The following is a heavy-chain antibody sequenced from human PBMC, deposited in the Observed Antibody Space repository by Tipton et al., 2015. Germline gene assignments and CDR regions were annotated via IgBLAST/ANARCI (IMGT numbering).Heavy chain of an antibody. CDR2: ISTDGKST. CDR1: GFSIGNYA. CDR3: VRGGYYSSAICYSSAIDV. J-gene: IGHJ6*02. D-gene: IGHD2-2*01. V-gene: IGHV3-23*01. Sequence: SLRLSCAASGFSIGNYAMSWVRQTPGKGLEWVSAISTDGKSTYYADSVKGRFTISRDNSKNTLYLQMSSLRAEDTAVYFCVRGGYYSSAICYSSAIDVWGQGTMVTVSS.